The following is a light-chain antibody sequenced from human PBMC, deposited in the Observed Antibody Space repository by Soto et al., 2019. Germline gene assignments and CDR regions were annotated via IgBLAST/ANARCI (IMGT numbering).Light chain of an antibody. V-gene: IGLV2-23*01. CDR3: CSYAGFSTSAV. J-gene: IGLJ3*02. CDR2: EAN. Sequence: QSALTQPASVSGSPGQSITLSCTGTNSDVGRYNLVSWYQQRPGEAPKLIIYEANKRPSGVSTRFSGSRSGNTASLTIAGLQAEDEADYFCCSYAGFSTSAVFGGGTKL. CDR1: NSDVGRYNL.